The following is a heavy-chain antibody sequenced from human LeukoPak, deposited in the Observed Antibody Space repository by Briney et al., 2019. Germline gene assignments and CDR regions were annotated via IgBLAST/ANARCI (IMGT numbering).Heavy chain of an antibody. V-gene: IGHV5-51*01. Sequence: KPRESLKISCKGSGYSINNYWIGWVRQMPGKGLEWMGIIYPADSDIRYSPSFQGQVTISADKSISTAYLQWSSLKASDTAMYYCARQEYSSGGSCYTWFDPWGQGTLVTVSS. CDR1: GYSINNYW. J-gene: IGHJ5*02. CDR3: ARQEYSSGGSCYTWFDP. CDR2: IYPADSDI. D-gene: IGHD2-15*01.